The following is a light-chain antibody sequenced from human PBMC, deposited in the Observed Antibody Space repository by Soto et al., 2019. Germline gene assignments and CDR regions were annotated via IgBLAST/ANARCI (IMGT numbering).Light chain of an antibody. CDR2: NNN. CDR1: SSNIGSNT. J-gene: IGLJ1*01. V-gene: IGLV1-44*01. CDR3: ATWDDGLDGYV. Sequence: QSVLTQPPSASGTPGQRVAISCSGSSSNIGSNTVNWYQQLPGTAPKLLIYNNNQRPSGVPDRFSGSKSGTSASLAISGFQSEDEADYYCATWDDGLDGYVFGTGTKVTVL.